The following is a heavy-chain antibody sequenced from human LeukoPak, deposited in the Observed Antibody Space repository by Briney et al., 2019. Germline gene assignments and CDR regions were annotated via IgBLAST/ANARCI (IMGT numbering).Heavy chain of an antibody. J-gene: IGHJ6*03. CDR2: ISSSGSTI. CDR1: GFTFSDYY. Sequence: GGSLRLSCAASGFTFSDYYMSWIRQAPGKGLEWVSYISSSGSTIYYADSVKGRFTISRDNAKNSLYLQMNSLRAEDTALYYCAREHYNDYMDVWGKGTTVTVSS. V-gene: IGHV3-11*01. CDR3: AREHYNDYMDV.